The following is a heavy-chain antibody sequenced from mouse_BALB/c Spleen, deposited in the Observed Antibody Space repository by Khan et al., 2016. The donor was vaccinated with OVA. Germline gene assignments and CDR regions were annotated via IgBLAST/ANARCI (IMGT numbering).Heavy chain of an antibody. D-gene: IGHD2-4*01. V-gene: IGHV2-6-7*01. CDR1: GFSLTGYG. J-gene: IGHJ4*01. Sequence: QVQLNESGPGLVAPSQSLSITCTVSGFSLTGYGVNWVRQPPGKGLEWLGMIWGDGSTDYNSALKSRLSISKDNSKSQVFLKMNSLKSDDTARYKCARGTDDYALYAMEYWGQGASVTVSS. CDR3: ARGTDDYALYAMEY. CDR2: IWGDGST.